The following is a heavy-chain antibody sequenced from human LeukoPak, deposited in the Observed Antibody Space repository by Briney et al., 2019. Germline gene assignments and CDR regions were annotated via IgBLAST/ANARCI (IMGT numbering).Heavy chain of an antibody. CDR3: ARAGAVAGTGPFDY. CDR2: ISVYNGNT. J-gene: IGHJ4*02. CDR1: AYTFTSYG. Sequence: ASVKVSCKASAYTFTSYGISWVRQAPGQGLEWMGWISVYNGNTNYAQKFQGRVTMTTDTSTSTAYMELRSLRSDDTAVYYCARAGAVAGTGPFDYWGQGTLVTVSS. D-gene: IGHD6-19*01. V-gene: IGHV1-18*01.